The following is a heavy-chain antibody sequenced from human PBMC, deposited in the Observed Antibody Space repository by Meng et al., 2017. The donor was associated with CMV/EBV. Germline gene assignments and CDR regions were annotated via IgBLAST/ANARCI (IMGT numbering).Heavy chain of an antibody. CDR1: GFTFSNYA. Sequence: GESLKISCAASGFTFSNYAMSWVRQAPGKGLEWVSGISSSGGTTHHADSVKDRFTISRDNSINTLYLQMSSLRPDDTAVFYCAKALCSTTTCTFDYWGQGILVPFSS. CDR2: ISSSGGTT. V-gene: IGHV3-23*01. J-gene: IGHJ4*02. D-gene: IGHD2-2*01. CDR3: AKALCSTTTCTFDY.